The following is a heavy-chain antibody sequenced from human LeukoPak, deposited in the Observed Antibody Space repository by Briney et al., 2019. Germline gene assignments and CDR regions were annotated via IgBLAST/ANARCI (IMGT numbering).Heavy chain of an antibody. CDR1: GFTFSSYS. CDR2: ISSSSSYI. Sequence: PGRSLRLSCAASGFTFSSYSMNWVRQAPGKGLEWVSSISSSSSYIYYADSVKGRFTISRDNAKNSLYLQMNSLRAEDTAVYYCARARLDTVTTIWYAFDIWGQGTMVTVSS. D-gene: IGHD4-17*01. CDR3: ARARLDTVTTIWYAFDI. V-gene: IGHV3-21*01. J-gene: IGHJ3*02.